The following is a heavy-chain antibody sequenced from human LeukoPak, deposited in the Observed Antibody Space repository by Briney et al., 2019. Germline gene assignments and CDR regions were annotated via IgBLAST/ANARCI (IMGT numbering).Heavy chain of an antibody. V-gene: IGHV3-48*02. D-gene: IGHD1-26*01. CDR2: ITASGTAM. Sequence: GGSLRLSCAASGFTFSSYSMNWVRQAPGRGLEWVSHITASGTAMFYADSVKGRFTISRDNAKNSLYLQMNSLRDEDTAVYYCASSGSYRFDYWGQGTLVTVSS. J-gene: IGHJ4*02. CDR1: GFTFSSYS. CDR3: ASSGSYRFDY.